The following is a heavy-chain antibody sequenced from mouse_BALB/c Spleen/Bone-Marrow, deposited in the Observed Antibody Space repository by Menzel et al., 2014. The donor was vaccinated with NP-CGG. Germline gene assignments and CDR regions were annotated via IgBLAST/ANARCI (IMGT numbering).Heavy chain of an antibody. CDR3: ARYAGEFVY. J-gene: IGHJ3*01. CDR2: INPSTGRT. D-gene: IGHD6-5*01. CDR1: GYTFTSYW. V-gene: IGHV1S81*02. Sequence: VQLQQSGAELVKPGASVKLSRKASGYTFTSYWMHWVRQRPGQGLEWIGEINPSTGRTNYNEKFKSEATVTVDKSSTTAYMQLSSLTSEDSAVYYCARYAGEFVYWGQGTLVTVSA.